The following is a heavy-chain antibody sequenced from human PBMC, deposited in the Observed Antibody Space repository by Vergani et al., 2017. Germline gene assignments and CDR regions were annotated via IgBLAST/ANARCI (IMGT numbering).Heavy chain of an antibody. D-gene: IGHD2-15*01. Sequence: QVQLQESGPGLVKPPGTLSLTCAVSGDSFRSNKWWTWVRQSPGKTLEWIGEISHSGSTNYNPSLKGRVTLSLDTSKNQFSLRPSSVTAADTAVYYCARDPKSYCSGGSCFSVWGAFDIWGRGTTVTVSS. CDR1: GDSFRSNKW. CDR3: ARDPKSYCSGGSCFSVWGAFDI. V-gene: IGHV4-4*03. J-gene: IGHJ3*02. CDR2: ISHSGST.